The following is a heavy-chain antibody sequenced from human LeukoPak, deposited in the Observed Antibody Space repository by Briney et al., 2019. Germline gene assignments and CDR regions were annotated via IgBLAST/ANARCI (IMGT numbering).Heavy chain of an antibody. D-gene: IGHD4-17*01. V-gene: IGHV3-33*01. CDR2: IWYDGSIK. Sequence: GGSLRLSCAASGFSFSSYGMHWVRQAPGKGLEWVAVIWYDGSIKYYGDSVKGRFTISRDNSKNTLYLQMNSLRAEDTAVYYCATDDYGPAGYGGQGTLVTVSS. CDR1: GFSFSSYG. CDR3: ATDDYGPAGY. J-gene: IGHJ4*02.